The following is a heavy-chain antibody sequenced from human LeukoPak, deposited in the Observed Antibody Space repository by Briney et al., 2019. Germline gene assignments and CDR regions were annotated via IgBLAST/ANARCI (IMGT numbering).Heavy chain of an antibody. J-gene: IGHJ4*02. V-gene: IGHV5-51*01. Sequence: GESLKISCRGSGYSFTDYWIGWVRQMPGKGLEWMGIIYPGDSDARYSPSFQGQVTISADKSITTAYLQWSSLKASDTAMYYCARKLRPEDFFDYWGQGTLVTVSS. CDR1: GYSFTDYW. CDR2: IYPGDSDA. CDR3: ARKLRPEDFFDY. D-gene: IGHD3-16*01.